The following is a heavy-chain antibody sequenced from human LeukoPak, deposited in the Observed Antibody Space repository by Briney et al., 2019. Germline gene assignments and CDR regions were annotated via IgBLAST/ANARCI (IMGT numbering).Heavy chain of an antibody. CDR3: ARQCSIVKCS. D-gene: IGHD2-2*01. CDR1: GFTVSNNY. CDR2: ISGGSSDT. Sequence: GGSLRLSCAASGFTVSNNYMRWVRQAPGKGLEWVSYISGGSSDTNYADSVKGRFTISRDNAKNSLYLQMNNLRAEDTAVYYCARQCSIVKCSWGQGTLVTVSS. V-gene: IGHV3-11*03. J-gene: IGHJ5*02.